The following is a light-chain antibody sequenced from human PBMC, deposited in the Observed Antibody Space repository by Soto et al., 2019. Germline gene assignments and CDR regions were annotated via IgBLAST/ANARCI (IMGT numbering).Light chain of an antibody. J-gene: IGKJ3*01. CDR2: GAS. CDR1: QGISNH. Sequence: DIQLTQSPSLLSASVGDGVIITCRASQGISNHFAWYQQKPGRAPRLLIYGASTLQSGVPSRFSGSGSGTEFTLTISSLEPEDFATYYCLQFYSYPFTFGPGTTVDVK. V-gene: IGKV1-9*01. CDR3: LQFYSYPFT.